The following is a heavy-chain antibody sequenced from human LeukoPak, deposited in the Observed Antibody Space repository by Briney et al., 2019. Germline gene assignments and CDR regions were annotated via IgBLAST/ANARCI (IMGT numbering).Heavy chain of an antibody. Sequence: GGYLRLSCAASGFTVSSNYMSWVRQAPGKGLEWVSVIYSGGSTYYADSVKGRFTISRDNSKNTLYLQMNSLRAEDTAVYYCASLEGSGWYPSFDYWGQGTLVTVSS. V-gene: IGHV3-53*05. CDR2: IYSGGST. D-gene: IGHD6-19*01. CDR3: ASLEGSGWYPSFDY. J-gene: IGHJ4*02. CDR1: GFTVSSNY.